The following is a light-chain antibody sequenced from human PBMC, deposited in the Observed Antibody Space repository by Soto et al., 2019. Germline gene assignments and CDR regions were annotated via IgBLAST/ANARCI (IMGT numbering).Light chain of an antibody. CDR3: QQYNNWPRT. CDR1: QSISNN. CDR2: GAS. V-gene: IGKV3-15*01. J-gene: IGKJ1*01. Sequence: EIVMTQSPATLSVSPGERATLSCRASQSISNNLAWYHQKPGQPPRLLIYGASTRATGIPARFSGSGSGTEFTLTISSLQSEGFAVYYCQQYNNWPRTFGQGTKVEIK.